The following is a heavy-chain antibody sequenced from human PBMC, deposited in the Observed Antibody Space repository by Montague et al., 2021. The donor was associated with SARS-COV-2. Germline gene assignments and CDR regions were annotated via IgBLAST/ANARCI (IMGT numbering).Heavy chain of an antibody. CDR1: GFTFSSYS. Sequence: SLRLSCAASGFTFSSYSMNWVRQAPGKGLEWVSSISSSSSYINYADSVKGRFTISRDTAKNSLYLQMDSLRAEDTAVYYCVSQEGSIYWGQGTLVTVSS. J-gene: IGHJ4*02. CDR2: ISSSSSYI. D-gene: IGHD2/OR15-2a*01. CDR3: VSQEGSIY. V-gene: IGHV3-21*01.